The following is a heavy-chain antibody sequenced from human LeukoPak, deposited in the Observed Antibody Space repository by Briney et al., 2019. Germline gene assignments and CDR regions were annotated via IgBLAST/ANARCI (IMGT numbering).Heavy chain of an antibody. V-gene: IGHV3-33*01. D-gene: IGHD4-17*01. J-gene: IGHJ4*02. Sequence: GGSLRLSCAASGFTFSSYGMHWVRQAPGKGLEWVAVIWYDGSNKYYADSVKGRFTISRDNSKNTLYLQMNSLRAEDTAVYYCARDLLTTVTTYGQFDYWGQGTPVTVSS. CDR1: GFTFSSYG. CDR3: ARDLLTTVTTYGQFDY. CDR2: IWYDGSNK.